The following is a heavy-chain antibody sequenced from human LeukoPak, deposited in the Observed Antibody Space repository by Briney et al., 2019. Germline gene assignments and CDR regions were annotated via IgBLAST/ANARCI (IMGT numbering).Heavy chain of an antibody. D-gene: IGHD2-15*01. V-gene: IGHV3-30-3*01. CDR2: ISYDGSNK. J-gene: IGHJ4*02. CDR1: GFTFSTYA. Sequence: GSLRLSCAASGFTFSTYAMSWVRQAPGKGLEWVAVISYDGSNKYYADSVKGRFTISRDNSKNTLYLQMNSLRAEDTAVYYCARGVVVAATFDYWGQGTLVTVSS. CDR3: ARGVVVAATFDY.